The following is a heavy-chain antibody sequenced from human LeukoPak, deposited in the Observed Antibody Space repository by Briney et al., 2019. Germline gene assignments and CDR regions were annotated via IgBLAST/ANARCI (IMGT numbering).Heavy chain of an antibody. CDR3: AREDSYGAYDY. J-gene: IGHJ4*02. CDR1: GGSFSGYY. V-gene: IGHV4-34*01. CDR2: INHSGST. D-gene: IGHD4-17*01. Sequence: SETLSLTCAVYGGSFSGYYWSWIRQPPGKGLEWIGEINHSGSTNYNPSLKSRVTISVDTSKNQFSLKLSSVTAADTAVYYCAREDSYGAYDYWGQGTLVTVSS.